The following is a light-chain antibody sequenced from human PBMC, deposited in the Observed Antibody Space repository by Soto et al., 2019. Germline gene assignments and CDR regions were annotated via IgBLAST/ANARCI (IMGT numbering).Light chain of an antibody. V-gene: IGKV3-15*01. CDR1: QSVSSN. CDR2: GAS. J-gene: IGKJ1*01. CDR3: QQYNNWPLRT. Sequence: EIVMTQSPATLSVSPGERATLSCGASQSVSSNLAWYQQKPGQAPRLLIYGASTRATGIPARFSGSGSGTEFTLTISSLQSEDFAVYYCQQYNNWPLRTFGQGTKVEIK.